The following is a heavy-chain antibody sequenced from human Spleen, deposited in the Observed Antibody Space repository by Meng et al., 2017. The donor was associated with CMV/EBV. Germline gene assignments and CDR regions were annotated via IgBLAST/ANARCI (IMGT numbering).Heavy chain of an antibody. Sequence: LSLPCTVRGSSLRGNYWAWIRQPPGKGLEWIGEISQSGRTNYNPSFKSRVTMSVHTSERQFSLELTSVTGADTAVYFCARQGRVYFDYWGQGSPVTVSS. D-gene: IGHD3-10*01. J-gene: IGHJ4*02. V-gene: IGHV4-34*01. CDR1: GSSLRGNY. CDR3: ARQGRVYFDY. CDR2: ISQSGRT.